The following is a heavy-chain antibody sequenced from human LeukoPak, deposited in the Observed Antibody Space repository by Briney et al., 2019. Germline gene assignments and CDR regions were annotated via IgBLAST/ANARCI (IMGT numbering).Heavy chain of an antibody. Sequence: AASVKVSCKASGYTLTSYYMHWVRQDPGQGLEWMGGIIPIFGTANYAQKFQGRVTITADESTSTAYMELCSLRSEDTAVYYCAKTPYYGSGSSRFDYWGQGTLVTVSS. D-gene: IGHD3-10*01. CDR2: IIPIFGTA. J-gene: IGHJ4*02. CDR1: GYTLTSYY. V-gene: IGHV1-69*13. CDR3: AKTPYYGSGSSRFDY.